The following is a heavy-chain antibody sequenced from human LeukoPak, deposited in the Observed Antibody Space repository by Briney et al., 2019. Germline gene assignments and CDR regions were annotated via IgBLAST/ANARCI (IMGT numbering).Heavy chain of an antibody. J-gene: IGHJ5*02. CDR1: GFTFDDYA. Sequence: GGSLRLSCAASGFTFDDYAMHWVRQAPGKGLEWVSGISWNSGSIGYADSVRGRFTISRDNAKNSLYLQMNSLRAEDTALYYCAKDSRYSSSSRFDPWGQGTLVTVSS. CDR2: ISWNSGSI. V-gene: IGHV3-9*01. D-gene: IGHD6-13*01. CDR3: AKDSRYSSSSRFDP.